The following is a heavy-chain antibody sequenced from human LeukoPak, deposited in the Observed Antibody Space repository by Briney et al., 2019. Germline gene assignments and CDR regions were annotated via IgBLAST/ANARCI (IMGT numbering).Heavy chain of an antibody. D-gene: IGHD4-17*01. CDR3: TTYGTTGNWFDP. J-gene: IGHJ5*02. CDR2: IKNKTEGETT. CDR1: GFTFSDAW. Sequence: GGSLRLSCAASGFTFSDAWMSWVRQAPGKGLEWVGRIKNKTEGETTDYAAPVKGRFTISRDDSKSTLYPQMSGLKTEDSGVYYCTTYGTTGNWFDPWGQGALVTVSS. V-gene: IGHV3-15*01.